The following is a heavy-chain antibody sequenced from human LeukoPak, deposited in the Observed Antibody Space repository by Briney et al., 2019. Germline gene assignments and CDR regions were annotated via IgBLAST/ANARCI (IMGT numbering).Heavy chain of an antibody. CDR3: ARETIFGVVILRYYYYGMDV. Sequence: GASVKVSCKASGYTFTGYYMHWVRQAPGQGLEWMGCINPNSGGTNYAQKFQGRVTITADKSTSTAYMELSSLRSEDTAVYYCARETIFGVVILRYYYYGMDVWGQGTTVTVFS. D-gene: IGHD3-3*01. V-gene: IGHV1-2*02. J-gene: IGHJ6*02. CDR2: INPNSGGT. CDR1: GYTFTGYY.